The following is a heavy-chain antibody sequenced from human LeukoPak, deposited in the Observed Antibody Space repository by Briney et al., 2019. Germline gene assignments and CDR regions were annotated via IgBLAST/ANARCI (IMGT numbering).Heavy chain of an antibody. CDR3: ASLGPDSSGYFMVDY. V-gene: IGHV1-2*06. Sequence: ASVKVSCKASGYTFTDYYMHWVRQAPGQGLEWMGRINPNTGGTNYAQKFQGGVTMTRDTPISTAYMELNRLRSDDTAVYYCASLGPDSSGYFMVDYWGQGTLVTVSS. D-gene: IGHD3-22*01. CDR1: GYTFTDYY. J-gene: IGHJ4*02. CDR2: INPNTGGT.